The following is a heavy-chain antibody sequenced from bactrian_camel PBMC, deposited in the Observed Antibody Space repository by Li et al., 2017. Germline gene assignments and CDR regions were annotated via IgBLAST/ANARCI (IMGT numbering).Heavy chain of an antibody. J-gene: IGHJ6*01. CDR3: VRDPVGDTWSFGH. V-gene: IGHV3S53*01. D-gene: IGHD1*01. CDR1: GYLYSRYC. CDR2: FDRAGEI. Sequence: HVQLVESGGDSVQAGGSLRLSCEASGYLYSRYCMGWFRQAPGKEREGVANFDRAGEIDYAESVKGRFTISRDNAENTVYLQISSLKPEDTAVYYCVRDPVGDTWSFGHWGQGTQVTVS.